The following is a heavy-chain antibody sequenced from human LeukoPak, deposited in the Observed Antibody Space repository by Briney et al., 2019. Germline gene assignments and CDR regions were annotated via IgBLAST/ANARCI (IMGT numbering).Heavy chain of an antibody. Sequence: PSETLSLTCAVYGGSFSGYYWSWVRQPPGKGLEWIGEINHSGSTNYNPSLKSRVTISVDTSKNQFSLKLSSVPAADTAVYYCARGLRPYDYVWGSYRPLYFDYWGQGTLVTVSS. CDR1: GGSFSGYY. V-gene: IGHV4-34*01. CDR2: INHSGST. D-gene: IGHD3-16*02. J-gene: IGHJ4*02. CDR3: ARGLRPYDYVWGSYRPLYFDY.